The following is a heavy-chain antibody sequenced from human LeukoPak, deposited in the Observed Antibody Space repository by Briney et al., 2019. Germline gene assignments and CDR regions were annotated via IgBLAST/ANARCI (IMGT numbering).Heavy chain of an antibody. J-gene: IGHJ3*02. V-gene: IGHV3-66*01. CDR3: ARGGYYDSSGYPRAFDI. CDR2: IYSGGST. Sequence: GGSLRLSCAASGFTVSSNYMSWVRQAPGKGLEWVSVIYSGGSTYYADSVKGRFTISRDNSKNTLYLQMNSLRAKDTAVYYCARGGYYDSSGYPRAFDIWGQGTMVTVSS. CDR1: GFTVSSNY. D-gene: IGHD3-22*01.